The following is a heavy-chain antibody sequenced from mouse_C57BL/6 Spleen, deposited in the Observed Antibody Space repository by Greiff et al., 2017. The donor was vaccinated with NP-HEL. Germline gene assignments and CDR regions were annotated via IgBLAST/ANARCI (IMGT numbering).Heavy chain of an antibody. CDR3: TREFRYCFDY. V-gene: IGHV1-15*01. CDR2: IDPETGGT. Sequence: VKLMESGAELVRPGASVTLSCKASGFTFTDYEMHWVKQTPVHGLEWIGAIDPETGGTAYNQKFKGKAILTADKSSSTAYMELRSLTSEDSAVYNYTREFRYCFDYWGQGTLVTVSA. CDR1: GFTFTDYE. J-gene: IGHJ3*01.